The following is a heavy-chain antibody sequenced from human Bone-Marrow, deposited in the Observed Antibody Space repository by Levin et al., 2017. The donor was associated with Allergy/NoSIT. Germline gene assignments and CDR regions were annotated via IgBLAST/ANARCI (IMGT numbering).Heavy chain of an antibody. CDR1: GYTFTGYY. V-gene: IGHV1-2*02. CDR2: INPNTGGT. J-gene: IGHJ5*01. CDR3: ARVRSGIAATGTNWFES. Sequence: ASVKVSCKASGYTFTGYYMHWVRQAPGQGLEWMGWINPNTGGTNYAQKFQGRVTMTRDTSISTAYMEVSRLRSDDTAVYYCARVRSGIAATGTNWFESWGQGTLVTVSS. D-gene: IGHD6-13*01.